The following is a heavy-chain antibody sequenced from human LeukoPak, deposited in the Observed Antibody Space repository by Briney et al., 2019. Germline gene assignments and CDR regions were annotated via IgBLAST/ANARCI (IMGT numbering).Heavy chain of an antibody. CDR1: GESFSGYY. CDR3: VKGEKRGTHDGAS. CDR2: LNHRESI. Sequence: SETLSLTCSVYGESFSGYYWSWIRQPPGKGLEWIGELNHRESIVYNPSLKSRVIISIDTSNNQFSLKLSSVTAADTAVYYCVKGEKRGTHDGASWGQGTLVAVSS. J-gene: IGHJ5*02. V-gene: IGHV4-34*01. D-gene: IGHD1-1*01.